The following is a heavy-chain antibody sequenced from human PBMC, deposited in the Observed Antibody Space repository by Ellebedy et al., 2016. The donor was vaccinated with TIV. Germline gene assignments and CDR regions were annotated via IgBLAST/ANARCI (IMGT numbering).Heavy chain of an antibody. CDR2: IYYSGST. V-gene: IGHV4-61*08. Sequence: MPSETLSLTCTVSGGSISSGDYYWSWIRQPPGKGLEWIGYIYYSGSTHYNPSLKSRVTISVDTSTNQFSLKLSSVTAADTAVYSCARDHGRLPDAFDIWGQGTMVTVSS. D-gene: IGHD2-15*01. CDR3: ARDHGRLPDAFDI. CDR1: GGSISSGDYY. J-gene: IGHJ3*02.